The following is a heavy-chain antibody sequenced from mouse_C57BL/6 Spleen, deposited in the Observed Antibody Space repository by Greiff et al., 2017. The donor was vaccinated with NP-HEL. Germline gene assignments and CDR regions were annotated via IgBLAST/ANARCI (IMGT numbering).Heavy chain of an antibody. Sequence: EVQLQQSGPGLAKPSQTLSLTCSVTGYSITSDYWNWIRKFPGNQLEYMGYISYRGSTSYTPSLKSRIPLTRYTSKNQYYLQLNSVTTEDTATYYCARERAHQYAMDNWGQGTSVTVSS. D-gene: IGHD3-1*01. CDR2: ISYRGST. CDR1: GYSITSDY. J-gene: IGHJ4*01. CDR3: ARERAHQYAMDN. V-gene: IGHV3-8*01.